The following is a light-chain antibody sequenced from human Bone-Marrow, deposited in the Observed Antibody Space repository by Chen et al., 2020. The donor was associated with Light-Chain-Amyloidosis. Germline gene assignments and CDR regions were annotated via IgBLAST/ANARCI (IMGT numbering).Light chain of an antibody. J-gene: IGLJ2*01. CDR2: RDT. Sequence: SYELTLPPSVSVSPGQTARITCSGDDLPTKYAYWYQHKPGQAPVLVIHRDTERPSGISERFSGSSSGTTATLTISGVQAEDEADYHCQSADSSGTYEVIFGGGTKLTVL. V-gene: IGLV3-25*03. CDR3: QSADSSGTYEVI. CDR1: DLPTKY.